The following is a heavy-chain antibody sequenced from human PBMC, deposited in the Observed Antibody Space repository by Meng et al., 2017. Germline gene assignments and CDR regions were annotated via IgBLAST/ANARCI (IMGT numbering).Heavy chain of an antibody. J-gene: IGHJ4*02. CDR2: INHRGST. D-gene: IGHD3-22*01. Sequence: VQRGSLGRGLLTPPEPRPSSWGLNVWSFRGDYWSGIRQPPGKGLEWIGEINHRGSTNYNPSLKSRVTISVDTSKNQFSLKLSSVTAADTAVYYCARVRYYYDSSGYYATSYYFDYWGQGTLVTVSS. CDR1: VWSFRGDY. CDR3: ARVRYYYDSSGYYATSYYFDY. V-gene: IGHV4-34*01.